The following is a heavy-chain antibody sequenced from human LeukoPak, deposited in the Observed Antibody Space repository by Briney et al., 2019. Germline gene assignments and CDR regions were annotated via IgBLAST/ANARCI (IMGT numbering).Heavy chain of an antibody. Sequence: SETLSLTCTVSGGSVSDYDWSWVRQSPGKGLEWIGYIYYTGSTSYNPSLRSRVTMSADTSKNQFSLKLSSVTAADTAVYYCARAKKGVVIKKHYYYMDVWGKGTTVTVSS. CDR1: GGSVSDYD. D-gene: IGHD2-15*01. V-gene: IGHV4-59*02. J-gene: IGHJ6*03. CDR3: ARAKKGVVIKKHYYYMDV. CDR2: IYYTGST.